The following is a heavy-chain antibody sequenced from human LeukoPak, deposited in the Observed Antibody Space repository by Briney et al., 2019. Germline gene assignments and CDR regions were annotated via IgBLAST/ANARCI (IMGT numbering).Heavy chain of an antibody. V-gene: IGHV3-48*04. CDR1: GFTFSSYW. Sequence: PGGSLRLSCAASGFTFSSYWMSWVRQAPGKGLEWVSYISSSGSTIYYADSVKGRFTISRDNAKNSLYLQMNSLRAEDTAVYYCARNSGSYDFDYWGQGTLVTVSS. CDR2: ISSSGSTI. CDR3: ARNSGSYDFDY. D-gene: IGHD1-26*01. J-gene: IGHJ4*02.